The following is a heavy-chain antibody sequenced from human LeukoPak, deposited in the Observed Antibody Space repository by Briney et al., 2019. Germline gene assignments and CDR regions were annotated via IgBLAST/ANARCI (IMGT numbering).Heavy chain of an antibody. J-gene: IGHJ4*02. CDR1: GFTFSSYA. V-gene: IGHV3-23*01. Sequence: GGSLRLSCAASGFTFSSYAMSWVRQAPGKGLEWVSAIIGSGDSTYYADSVKGRFTISRDNSKNTLYLQMNSLRDEDTAVYYCAKDKYGGSYYFYFDYWGQGTLVTVSS. CDR2: IIGSGDST. CDR3: AKDKYGGSYYFYFDY. D-gene: IGHD1-26*01.